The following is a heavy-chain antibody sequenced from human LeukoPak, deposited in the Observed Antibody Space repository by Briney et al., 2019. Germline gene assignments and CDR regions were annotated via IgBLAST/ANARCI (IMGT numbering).Heavy chain of an antibody. V-gene: IGHV4-39*07. CDR2: IYYSGST. Sequence: SETLSLTCTVSGGSISSSSYYWGWIRQPPGKGLEWIGSIYYSGSTHYNPSLKSRVTISVDTSKNQFSLKLSPVTAADTAVYYCARGGSSSWYGLPFDYWGQGTLVTVSS. J-gene: IGHJ4*02. D-gene: IGHD6-13*01. CDR3: ARGGSSSWYGLPFDY. CDR1: GGSISSSSYY.